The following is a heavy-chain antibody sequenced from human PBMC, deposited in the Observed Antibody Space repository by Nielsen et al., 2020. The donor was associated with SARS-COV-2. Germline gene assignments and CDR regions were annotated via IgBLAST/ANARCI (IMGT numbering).Heavy chain of an antibody. CDR3: ARLGGDSYWYFDL. Sequence: GESLKISCAASGFTFSSYSMNWVRQAPGKGLEWVSYISSSSSTIYYADSVKGRFTISRDNAKNSLYLQMNSLRAEDTAVYYCARLGGDSYWYFDLWGRGTLVTVSS. D-gene: IGHD2-21*01. J-gene: IGHJ2*01. CDR2: ISSSSSTI. CDR1: GFTFSSYS. V-gene: IGHV3-48*04.